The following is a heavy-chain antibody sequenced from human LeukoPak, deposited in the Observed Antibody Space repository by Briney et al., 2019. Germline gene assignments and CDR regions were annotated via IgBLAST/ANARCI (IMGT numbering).Heavy chain of an antibody. Sequence: GGSLRLSSAASGFTPSSYSMNWIRQAPGKGLEWVLSISTDNGYRHYADSVKVRFTISRDNPKNSLYLQMNTLRAEDTAVYYCARDVSLDFWGQGTLVTVSS. CDR2: ISTDNGYR. CDR1: GFTPSSYS. CDR3: ARDVSLDF. V-gene: IGHV3-21*06. J-gene: IGHJ4*02.